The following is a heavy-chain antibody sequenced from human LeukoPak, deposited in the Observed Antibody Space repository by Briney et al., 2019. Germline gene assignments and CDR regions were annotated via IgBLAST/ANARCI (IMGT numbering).Heavy chain of an antibody. Sequence: GGSLRLSCAASGFTFSSYWMSWVRQAPGKGLEWVANIKQDGSEKYYVDSVKGRFTISRDNAKNSLYLQMNSLRAEDTAVYYCARDYDILTEGDYYYYYMDVWGKGTTVTVS. CDR1: GFTFSSYW. D-gene: IGHD3-9*01. CDR2: IKQDGSEK. CDR3: ARDYDILTEGDYYYYYMDV. J-gene: IGHJ6*03. V-gene: IGHV3-7*01.